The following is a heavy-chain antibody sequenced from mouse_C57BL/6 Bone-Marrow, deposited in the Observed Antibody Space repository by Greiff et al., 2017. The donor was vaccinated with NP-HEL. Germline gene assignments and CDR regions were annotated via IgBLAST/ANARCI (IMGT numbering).Heavy chain of an antibody. CDR3: ARKARRWEFAY. D-gene: IGHD2-14*01. CDR1: GYTFTSYW. CDR2: IDPSDSYT. Sequence: VQLQQSGAELVKPGASVKLSCKASGYTFTSYWMQWVKQRPGQGLEWIGEIDPSDSYTNYNQKFKGKATLTVDTSSSTAYMQLSSLTSEDSAVYYCARKARRWEFAYWGQGTLVTVSA. J-gene: IGHJ3*01. V-gene: IGHV1-50*01.